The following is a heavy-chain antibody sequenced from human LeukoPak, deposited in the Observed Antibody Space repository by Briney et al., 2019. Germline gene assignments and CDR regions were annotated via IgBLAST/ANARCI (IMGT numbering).Heavy chain of an antibody. CDR2: INHSGST. CDR1: GGSFCGYY. J-gene: IGHJ6*02. CDR3: ARSLRIAARPAYYYGMDV. D-gene: IGHD6-6*01. Sequence: SETLSLTCAVYGGSFCGYYWSWIRQPPGKGLEWIGEINHSGSTNYNPSLKSRVTISVDTSKNQFSLKLSSVTAADTAVYYCARSLRIAARPAYYYGMDVWGQGTTVTVSS. V-gene: IGHV4-34*01.